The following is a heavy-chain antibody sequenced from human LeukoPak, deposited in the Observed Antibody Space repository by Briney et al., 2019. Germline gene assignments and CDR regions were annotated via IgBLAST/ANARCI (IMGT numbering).Heavy chain of an antibody. CDR1: GYTFTNYY. J-gene: IGHJ6*03. V-gene: IGHV1-46*01. CDR3: AREWYSSSLSSYYYYMDV. D-gene: IGHD6-6*01. Sequence: AASVKVSCKASGYTFTNYYIHWVRQAPGQGLEWMGMIIPSDGFTTYAQKFQGRLTMTRDMSTSTVYMELSSLRSEDTALYYCAREWYSSSLSSYYYYMDVWGKGTTVTVSS. CDR2: IIPSDGFT.